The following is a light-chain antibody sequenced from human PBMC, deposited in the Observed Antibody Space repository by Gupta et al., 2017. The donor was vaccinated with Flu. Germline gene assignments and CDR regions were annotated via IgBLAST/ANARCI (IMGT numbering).Light chain of an antibody. CDR2: KAS. Sequence: PSTLSASVGDRVTITWRASQSVGGWLAWYQQKPGKAPKLLISKASTVESGVPSRFSGSGSGTEFTLTISSLQPDDFATYYCQQDQSYSYIFGQGTKMEIK. V-gene: IGKV1-5*03. CDR1: QSVGGW. CDR3: QQDQSYSYI. J-gene: IGKJ2*01.